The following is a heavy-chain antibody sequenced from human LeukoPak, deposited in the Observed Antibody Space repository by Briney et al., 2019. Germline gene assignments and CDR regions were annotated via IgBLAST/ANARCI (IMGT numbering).Heavy chain of an antibody. CDR3: EKDGEWQLRGHSYCHL. CDR2: KRYDGSDK. Sequence: TGGSLRLSCAASGFTFSIYGMHWVRQAPDKGLECVAFKRYDGSDKYYADSVKGRITISRDNSKNTLDLQMHSLRAEDTAMYYCEKDGEWQLRGHSYCHLWGRGTLVTVSS. D-gene: IGHD1-26*01. V-gene: IGHV3-30*02. CDR1: GFTFSIYG. J-gene: IGHJ2*01.